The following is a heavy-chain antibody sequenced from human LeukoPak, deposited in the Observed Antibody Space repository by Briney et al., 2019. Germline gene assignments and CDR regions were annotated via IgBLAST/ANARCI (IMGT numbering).Heavy chain of an antibody. CDR3: AKDEEGYDSSGYYHIDY. D-gene: IGHD3-22*01. Sequence: PGGSLRLSCAASGFTFSSYGMHWVRQAPGKGLEWVAFIRYDGSNKYYADSVKGRFTISRDNSKNTLYLQMNSLRAEDTAVYYCAKDEEGYDSSGYYHIDYWGQGTLVTVSS. J-gene: IGHJ4*02. V-gene: IGHV3-30*02. CDR2: IRYDGSNK. CDR1: GFTFSSYG.